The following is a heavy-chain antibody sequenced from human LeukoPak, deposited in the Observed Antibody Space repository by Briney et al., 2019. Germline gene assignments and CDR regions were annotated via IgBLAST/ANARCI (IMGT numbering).Heavy chain of an antibody. CDR1: GFTFDDYA. J-gene: IGHJ4*02. Sequence: PGRSLRLSCAASGFTFDDYAMHWVRQARGKGLEWVSGISWNSGSIGYADSVKGRFTISRDNAKNSLYLQMNSLRAEDTALYYCAKSVTAISYYFDYWGQGTLVTVSS. V-gene: IGHV3-9*01. CDR3: AKSVTAISYYFDY. D-gene: IGHD2-21*02. CDR2: ISWNSGSI.